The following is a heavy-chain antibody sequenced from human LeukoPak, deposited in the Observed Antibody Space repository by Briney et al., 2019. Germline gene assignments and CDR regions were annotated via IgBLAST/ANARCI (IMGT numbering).Heavy chain of an antibody. CDR2: ITASGTAM. CDR1: RFTFSSYA. J-gene: IGHJ4*02. Sequence: GGSLRLSCAASRFTFSSYAMTWVRQPPGKGLEWVSHITASGTAMFYADSVKGRFTISRDNAKNSLYLQMNSLRDEDTAVYYCASSGSYRFDYWGQGTLVTVSS. CDR3: ASSGSYRFDY. D-gene: IGHD1-26*01. V-gene: IGHV3-48*02.